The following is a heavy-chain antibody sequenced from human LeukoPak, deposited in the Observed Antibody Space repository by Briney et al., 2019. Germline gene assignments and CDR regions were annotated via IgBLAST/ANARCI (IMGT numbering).Heavy chain of an antibody. V-gene: IGHV1-2*02. CDR3: ARAHREAGSELRYFDWLLFP. Sequence: GASVKVSCKASGGTFSSYAISWVRQAPGQGLEWMGWINPNSGGTNYAQKFQGRVTMTRDTSISTAYMELSRLRSDDTAVYYCARAHREAGSELRYFDWLLFPWGQGTLVTVSS. CDR1: GGTFSSYA. J-gene: IGHJ5*02. D-gene: IGHD3-9*01. CDR2: INPNSGGT.